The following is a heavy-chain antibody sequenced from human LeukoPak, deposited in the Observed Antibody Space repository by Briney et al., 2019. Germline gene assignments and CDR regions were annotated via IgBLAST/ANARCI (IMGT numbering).Heavy chain of an antibody. V-gene: IGHV1-18*01. CDR1: GYTFTSYG. D-gene: IGHD2-15*01. J-gene: IGHJ4*02. CDR3: AREVVVAATAVDY. CDR2: ISAYNGNT. Sequence: GASVKISCKASGYTFTSYGISWVRQAPGQGLEWMGWISAYNGNTNYALNLQGRVTMTTDTSTSTVYMELRSLRSDDTAVYYCAREVVVAATAVDYWGQGTLVTVSS.